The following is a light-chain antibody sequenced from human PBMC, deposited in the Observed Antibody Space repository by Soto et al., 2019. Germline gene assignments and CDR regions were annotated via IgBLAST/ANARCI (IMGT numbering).Light chain of an antibody. Sequence: EIVMTQSPATLSVSLGERATLSCRASQSVVISLAWYQQKPGQAPRLLIYGVSARATGIPARFSGSGSGTDFTLTISGLHSEDSAVHYCQQYNSWPITFGQGTRLEIK. V-gene: IGKV3-15*01. CDR2: GVS. CDR1: QSVVIS. J-gene: IGKJ5*01. CDR3: QQYNSWPIT.